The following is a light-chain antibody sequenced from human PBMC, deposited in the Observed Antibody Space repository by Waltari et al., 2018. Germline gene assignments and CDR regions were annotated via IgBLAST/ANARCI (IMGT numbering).Light chain of an antibody. Sequence: QSVLTQPPSASGTPGPRVNISCSGSSSNIGGKTVNWYQQLPGTAPKLLIYSNNQRPSGVPDRFSGSKSGTSASLAISGLQSEDEADYYCSSWDDNVVGPVFGGGTKLTVL. CDR1: SSNIGGKT. V-gene: IGLV1-44*01. J-gene: IGLJ2*01. CDR2: SNN. CDR3: SSWDDNVVGPV.